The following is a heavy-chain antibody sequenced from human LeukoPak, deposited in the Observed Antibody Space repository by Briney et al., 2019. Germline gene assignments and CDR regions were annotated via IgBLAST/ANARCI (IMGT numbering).Heavy chain of an antibody. CDR3: ARHRVDYYDSSGYFY. J-gene: IGHJ4*02. V-gene: IGHV4-39*01. CDR2: IYYSGST. CDR1: GGSISSSSYY. Sequence: PSETLSLTCTVSGGSISSSSYYWGWIRPPPGKGLEWFGSIYYSGSTYYNPSLKSRVTISVDTSKNQFSLKLSSVTAADTAVYYCARHRVDYYDSSGYFYWGQGTLVTVSS. D-gene: IGHD3-22*01.